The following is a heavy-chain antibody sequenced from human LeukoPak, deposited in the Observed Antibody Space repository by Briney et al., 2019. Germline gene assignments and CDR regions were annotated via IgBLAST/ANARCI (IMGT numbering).Heavy chain of an antibody. CDR2: IYSGGST. D-gene: IGHD4-17*01. CDR3: AKSLGGDYYYYGMDV. CDR1: GFTVSSNY. J-gene: IGHJ6*02. V-gene: IGHV3-53*01. Sequence: GGSLRLSCAASGFTVSSNYMSWVRQAPGKGLEWVSVIYSGGSTYYADSVKGRFTISRDNSKNTLYLQMNSLRAEDTAVYHCAKSLGGDYYYYGMDVWGQGTTVTVSS.